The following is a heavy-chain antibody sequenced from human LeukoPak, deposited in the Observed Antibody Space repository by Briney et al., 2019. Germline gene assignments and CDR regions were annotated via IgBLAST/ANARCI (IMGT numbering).Heavy chain of an antibody. CDR3: ARHTYYYDARSSYPYYYGMDV. V-gene: IGHV4-59*08. Sequence: SETPSLTCTVSGGSISSYYWSWIRQPPGKGLEWIGYIYYSGSTNYNPSLKSRVTISVDTSKNQFSLRLSSVTAADTAVYYCARHTYYYDARSSYPYYYGMDVWGQGTTVTVSS. CDR2: IYYSGST. D-gene: IGHD3-10*01. J-gene: IGHJ6*02. CDR1: GGSISSYY.